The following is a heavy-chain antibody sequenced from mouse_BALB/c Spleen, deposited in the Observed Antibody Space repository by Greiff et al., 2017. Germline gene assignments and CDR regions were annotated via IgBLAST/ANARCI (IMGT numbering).Heavy chain of an antibody. CDR1: GYTFTSYW. J-gene: IGHJ3*01. D-gene: IGHD1-2*01. CDR2: IYPSDSYT. CDR3: TRSGSSSDWFAY. V-gene: IGHV1-69*02. Sequence: VQLQQPGAELVRPGASVKLSCKASGYTFTSYWINWVKQRPGQGLEWIGNIYPSDSYTNYNQKFKDKATLTVDKSSSTAYMQLSSPTSEDSAVYYCTRSGSSSDWFAYWGQGTLVTVSA.